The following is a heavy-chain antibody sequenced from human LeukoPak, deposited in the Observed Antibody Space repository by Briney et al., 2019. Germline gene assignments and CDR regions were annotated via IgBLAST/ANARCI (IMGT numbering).Heavy chain of an antibody. CDR1: GGSFSGYY. J-gene: IGHJ4*02. V-gene: IGHV4-34*01. CDR2: INHSGST. CDR3: ARGQYYVRRYYFDY. D-gene: IGHD3-16*01. Sequence: PSETLSLTCAVYGGSFSGYYWSWIRQPPGKGLEWIGEINHSGSTNYNPSLKSRVTVSVATSKNQFSLKLSSVTAADTAVYYCARGQYYVRRYYFDYWGQGTLVTVSS.